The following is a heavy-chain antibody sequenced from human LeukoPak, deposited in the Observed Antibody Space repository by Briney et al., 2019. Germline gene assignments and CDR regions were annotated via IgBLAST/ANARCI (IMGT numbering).Heavy chain of an antibody. CDR2: VSHRGRE. D-gene: IGHD3-10*01. CDR3: ARAGAMVRGVMGYFDY. Sequence: SETLSLTCAVSGGSITTDRYLWGWLRQSPGKGLEWIGSVSHRGREYYRSSLKSRVPISVDASNNRFSLQLSSVTAADTAVYYCARAGAMVRGVMGYFDYWGQGTLVTVSS. J-gene: IGHJ4*02. V-gene: IGHV4-39*02. CDR1: GGSITTDRYL.